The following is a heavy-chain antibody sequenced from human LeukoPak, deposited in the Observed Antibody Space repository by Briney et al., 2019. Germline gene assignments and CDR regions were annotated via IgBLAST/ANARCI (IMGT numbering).Heavy chain of an antibody. Sequence: PGSSLRLSCAASGFTFSSYAMHWVRQAPGKGLEWVAVISYAGSNKYYADSVKGRFTISRDNSKNTLYLQMNSLRAEDTAVFFFATEGGIRYQRGDYWGQGTLVTVSS. J-gene: IGHJ4*02. D-gene: IGHD3-9*01. CDR3: ATEGGIRYQRGDY. V-gene: IGHV3-30-3*01. CDR2: ISYAGSNK. CDR1: GFTFSSYA.